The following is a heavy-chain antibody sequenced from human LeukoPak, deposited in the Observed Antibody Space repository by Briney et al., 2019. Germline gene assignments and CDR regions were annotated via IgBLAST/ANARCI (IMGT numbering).Heavy chain of an antibody. J-gene: IGHJ4*02. CDR2: ISSSSRYI. V-gene: IGHV3-21*01. CDR3: ARDLNAYYYDSSGYSGIGY. Sequence: PGGSLRLSRAASGFTFSSYSMNCVRQAPGKGLEWVSSISSSSRYIYYADSVKGRFTISRDNAKNSLYLQMNSLRAEDTAVYYCARDLNAYYYDSSGYSGIGYWGQGTLVTVSS. D-gene: IGHD3-22*01. CDR1: GFTFSSYS.